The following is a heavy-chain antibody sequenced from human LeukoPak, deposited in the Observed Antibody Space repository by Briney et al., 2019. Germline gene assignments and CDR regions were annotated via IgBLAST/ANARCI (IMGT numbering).Heavy chain of an antibody. CDR2: IATAGDT. J-gene: IGHJ5*02. CDR1: GFTLSSYD. CDR3: TRGGDGFDP. D-gene: IGHD7-27*01. Sequence: GGSLRLSCAASGFTLSSYDIHWVRHPTGKGLEWVSAIATAGDTFYSASVKGRFTISRENAKNSLYLQMNSLRVGDTAVYYSTRGGDGFDPWGQGTLVTVSS. V-gene: IGHV3-13*01.